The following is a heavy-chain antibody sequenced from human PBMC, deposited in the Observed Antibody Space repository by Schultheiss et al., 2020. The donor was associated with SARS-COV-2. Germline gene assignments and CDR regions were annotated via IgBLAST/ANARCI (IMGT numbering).Heavy chain of an antibody. CDR2: MNPNSGNT. J-gene: IGHJ5*02. Sequence: ASVKVSCKASGYTFTSYDINWVRQATGQGLEWMGWMNPNSGNTGYAQKFQGRVTMTRNTSISTAYMELSSLRSEDTAVYYCARADYDILTGYQGNGWFDPWGQGTLVTVSS. CDR3: ARADYDILTGYQGNGWFDP. V-gene: IGHV1-8*01. D-gene: IGHD3-9*01. CDR1: GYTFTSYD.